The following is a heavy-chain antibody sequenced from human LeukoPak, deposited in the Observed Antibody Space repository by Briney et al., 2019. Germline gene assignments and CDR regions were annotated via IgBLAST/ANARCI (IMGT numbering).Heavy chain of an antibody. D-gene: IGHD3-10*01. J-gene: IGHJ3*02. CDR2: ISGSGGST. V-gene: IGHV3-23*01. CDR1: GVTFSSYA. CDR3: AKDRVVRGVRGAFDI. Sequence: GGSLRLSCAASGVTFSSYAMSWVRQAPGKGLEWVSAISGSGGSTYYADSVKGRFTISSDNSKNTLYLQMNSLRAEDTAVYYCAKDRVVRGVRGAFDIWGQGTMVTVSS.